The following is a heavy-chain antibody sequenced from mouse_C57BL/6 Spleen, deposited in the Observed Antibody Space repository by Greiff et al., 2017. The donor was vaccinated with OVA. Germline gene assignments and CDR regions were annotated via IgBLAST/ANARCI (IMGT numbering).Heavy chain of an antibody. Sequence: QVQLQQPGAELVKPGASVKLSCKASGYTFTSYWMQWVKQRPGQGLEWIGEIDPSDSYTNYNQKFKGKATLTVDTSSSTAYMQLSSLTSEDSAVYYCATYSNSYYFDYWGQGTTLTVSS. J-gene: IGHJ2*01. CDR1: GYTFTSYW. CDR2: IDPSDSYT. CDR3: ATYSNSYYFDY. D-gene: IGHD2-5*01. V-gene: IGHV1-50*01.